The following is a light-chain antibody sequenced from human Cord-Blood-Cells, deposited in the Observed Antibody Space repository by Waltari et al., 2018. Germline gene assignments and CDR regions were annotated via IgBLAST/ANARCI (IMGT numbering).Light chain of an antibody. CDR3: QQYYSYPIT. CDR2: AAS. CDR1: QGISSY. V-gene: IGKV1-8*01. J-gene: IGKJ5*01. Sequence: AIRITQSPSSLSASTGDRVTITCRASQGISSYLAWYQQKPGKAPKLLIYAASTLQSGVPSRFSGSGSGTDFTLTISCLQSEDFATYYCQQYYSYPITFGQGTRLEMK.